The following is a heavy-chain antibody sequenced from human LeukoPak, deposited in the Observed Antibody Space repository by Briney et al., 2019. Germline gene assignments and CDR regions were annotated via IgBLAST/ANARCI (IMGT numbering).Heavy chain of an antibody. J-gene: IGHJ4*02. CDR1: GFTFSDYY. V-gene: IGHV3-11*01. D-gene: IGHD5-12*01. Sequence: PGGSLRLSCAASGFTFSDYYMSWIRQAPGKGLEWVSYISSSGSTIYYADSVKGRFTISRDNAKNSLYLQMNSLRAEDTAVYYCARVYSAYDSPHFDYWGQGTLVTVSS. CDR2: ISSSGSTI. CDR3: ARVYSAYDSPHFDY.